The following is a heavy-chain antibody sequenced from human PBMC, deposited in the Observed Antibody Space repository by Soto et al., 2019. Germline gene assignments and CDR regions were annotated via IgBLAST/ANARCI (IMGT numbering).Heavy chain of an antibody. Sequence: QVQLVESGGGLVQPGGSLRLSCAASGFTFSDYYMSWIRQAPGKGLEWVSYISSSGSTIYYADSVKGRFTISRDNAKNSLYLQMNSLRAEDTAVYYCARRHVKPDFWSGYYLYYYYYMDVWGKGTTVTVSS. J-gene: IGHJ6*03. D-gene: IGHD3-3*01. CDR2: ISSSGSTI. CDR1: GFTFSDYY. V-gene: IGHV3-11*01. CDR3: ARRHVKPDFWSGYYLYYYYYMDV.